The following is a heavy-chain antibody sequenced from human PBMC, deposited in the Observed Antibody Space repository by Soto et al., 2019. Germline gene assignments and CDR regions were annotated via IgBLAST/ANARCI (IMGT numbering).Heavy chain of an antibody. D-gene: IGHD6-13*01. CDR1: GYTFTSYD. J-gene: IGHJ1*01. CDR2: MNPNSGNT. Sequence: QVQLVQSGAEVKKPGASVKVSCKASGYTFTSYDINWVRQAPGQGLEWMGWMNPNSGNTGYAQKFQGRVTMTRNTSVSRADGEVSSLRSEDTAVEYCARGEGVLRFQHWGQGTLVTVSS. CDR3: ARGEGVLRFQH. V-gene: IGHV1-8*01.